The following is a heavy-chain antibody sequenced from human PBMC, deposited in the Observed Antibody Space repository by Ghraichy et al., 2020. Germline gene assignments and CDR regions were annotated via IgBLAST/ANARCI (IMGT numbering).Heavy chain of an antibody. CDR1: GFSFSSYG. CDR3: ARDKYDFDY. J-gene: IGHJ4*02. D-gene: IGHD2-2*01. CDR2: IWYDGSNK. V-gene: IGHV3-33*01. Sequence: GGSLRLSCVASGFSFSSYGMHWVRQAPGKGLEWVAVIWYDGSNKYYADSVKGRFTISRDNSKNTLYLQMNSLRAEDTAVYYCARDKYDFDYWGQGTLVTVSS.